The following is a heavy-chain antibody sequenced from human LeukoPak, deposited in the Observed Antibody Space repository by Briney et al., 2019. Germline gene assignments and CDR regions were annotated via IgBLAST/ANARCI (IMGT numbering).Heavy chain of an antibody. Sequence: PSEALSLTCTVSGGSMRGFYWSWVRQPPGKGLEWIGYIYYSGSTNYNPSLKSRVTISVDTSKNQFSLKLSSVTAADTAVYYCARFPYWVSGHDYWGQGTLVTVSS. J-gene: IGHJ4*02. D-gene: IGHD6-19*01. CDR2: IYYSGST. CDR1: GGSMRGFY. CDR3: ARFPYWVSGHDY. V-gene: IGHV4-59*01.